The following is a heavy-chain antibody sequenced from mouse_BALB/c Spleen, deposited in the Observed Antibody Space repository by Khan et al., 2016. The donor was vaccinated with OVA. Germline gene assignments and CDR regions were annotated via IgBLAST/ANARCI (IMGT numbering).Heavy chain of an antibody. CDR3: ARGGYGTSGAY. J-gene: IGHJ3*01. V-gene: IGHV1-77*01. CDR2: IYPGSGDI. CDR1: GYIFTDYV. Sequence: QIQLVQSGPELVKPGASVKMSCKASGYIFTDYVLTWVKQRTGQGLEWIGEIYPGSGDIYYNDKFKGKATLTADMSSNTAYIQLNSLTSEDSAVYFCARGGYGTSGAYWGQGTLVTVSA. D-gene: IGHD1-1*01.